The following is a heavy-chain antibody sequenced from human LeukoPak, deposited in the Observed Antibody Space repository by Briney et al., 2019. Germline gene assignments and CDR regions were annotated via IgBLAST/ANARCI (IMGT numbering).Heavy chain of an antibody. Sequence: SETLSLTCSVSGDSIDGYYWSWIRQPPGKGLEWIGYIFYSGSTNYNPSLRSRVTLSVDTSKNHFSLTLSSVTAADTAVYYCTRSDGYGLVGIWGQGTMVTVSS. CDR1: GDSIDGYY. V-gene: IGHV4-59*12. CDR3: TRSDGYGLVGI. D-gene: IGHD3-10*01. J-gene: IGHJ3*01. CDR2: IFYSGST.